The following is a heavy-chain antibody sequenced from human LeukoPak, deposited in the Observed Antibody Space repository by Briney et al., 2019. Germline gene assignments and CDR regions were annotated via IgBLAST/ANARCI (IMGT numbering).Heavy chain of an antibody. CDR1: GFTFSSYS. CDR2: ISSSSSYI. V-gene: IGHV3-21*01. D-gene: IGHD3-10*01. Sequence: GGSLRLSCAASGFTFSSYSMNWVRQAPGKGLEWVSSISSSSSYIYYADSVKGRFTISRDNAKNSLYLQMNSLRAEDTAIYYCARRNYYGSGSNREFDFWGQGTLVTVSS. CDR3: ARRNYYGSGSNREFDF. J-gene: IGHJ4*02.